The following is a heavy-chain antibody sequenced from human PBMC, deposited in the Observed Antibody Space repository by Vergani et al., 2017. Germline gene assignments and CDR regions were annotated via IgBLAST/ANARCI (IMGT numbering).Heavy chain of an antibody. Sequence: EVQLVESGGGLVKPGGSLRLSCAASGFTFSNAWMSWVRQAPGKGLEWVGRIKSKTDGGTTDYAAPVKGRFTISRDDSKNTLYLQMNRLKTEDTAVYYWTTDYYDSSGTAFDYWGQGTLVTVSS. CDR1: GFTFSNAW. J-gene: IGHJ4*02. CDR2: IKSKTDGGTT. V-gene: IGHV3-15*01. D-gene: IGHD3-22*01. CDR3: TTDYYDSSGTAFDY.